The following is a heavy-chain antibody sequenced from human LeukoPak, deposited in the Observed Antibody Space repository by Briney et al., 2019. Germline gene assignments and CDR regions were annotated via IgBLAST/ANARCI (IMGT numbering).Heavy chain of an antibody. J-gene: IGHJ2*01. CDR1: GFTFSSYW. V-gene: IGHV3-7*01. Sequence: GGSLRLSCAASGFTFSSYWMSWVRQAPGKGLEWVANIKQDGSEKYYVDSVKGQFTISRDNAKNSLYLQMNSLRAEDTAVYYCARNLLHPLGWYFDLWGRGTLVTVSS. CDR2: IKQDGSEK. CDR3: ARNLLHPLGWYFDL. D-gene: IGHD3-22*01.